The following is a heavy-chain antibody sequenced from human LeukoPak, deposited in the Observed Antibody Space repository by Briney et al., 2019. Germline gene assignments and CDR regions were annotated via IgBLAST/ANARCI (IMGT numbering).Heavy chain of an antibody. J-gene: IGHJ4*02. CDR2: IYSGGTT. Sequence: GGSLRLSCAASGFIVNSNYMSWVRQAPGKGLEWVSVIYSGGTTYYADSVRGRFTISRDNSKSTLYLQMNSLRAEDTAVYYCARVLIQGKQLGHFDYWGQGTLVTVSS. CDR1: GFIVNSNY. CDR3: ARVLIQGKQLGHFDY. V-gene: IGHV3-53*05. D-gene: IGHD6-13*01.